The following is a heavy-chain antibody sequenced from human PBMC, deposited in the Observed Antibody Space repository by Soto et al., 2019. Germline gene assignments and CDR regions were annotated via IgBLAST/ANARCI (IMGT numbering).Heavy chain of an antibody. J-gene: IGHJ4*02. D-gene: IGHD6-13*01. CDR2: ISSSSSYI. V-gene: IGHV3-21*01. CDR1: GFTFSSYS. Sequence: GGSLRLSCAASGFTFSSYSMNWVRQAPGKGLEWVSSISSSSSYIYYADSVKGRFTISRDNAKNSLYLQMNSLRAEDTAVYYCARGKARDSSSWYSRREVYYFDYWGQGTLVTVSS. CDR3: ARGKARDSSSWYSRREVYYFDY.